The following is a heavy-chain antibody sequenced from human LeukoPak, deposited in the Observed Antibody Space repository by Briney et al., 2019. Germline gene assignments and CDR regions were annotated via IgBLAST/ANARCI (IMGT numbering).Heavy chain of an antibody. J-gene: IGHJ5*02. Sequence: GGSLRLSCAASGFTFSSYSMNWVRQAPGEGLEWVSYISSLSGTIYYADSVKGRFTISRDNAKNSLYLQMDSLRAEDTAVYYCARVHCSGGSCPSVDPWGQGTLVTVSS. CDR2: ISSLSGTI. CDR1: GFTFSSYS. V-gene: IGHV3-48*01. D-gene: IGHD2-15*01. CDR3: ARVHCSGGSCPSVDP.